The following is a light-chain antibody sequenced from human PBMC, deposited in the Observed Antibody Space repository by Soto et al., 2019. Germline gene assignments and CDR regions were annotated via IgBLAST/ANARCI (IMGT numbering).Light chain of an antibody. CDR1: QGISSY. CDR3: QQLGKT. V-gene: IGKV1-9*01. Sequence: DIQLTQSPSFLSASVGDRVTITCRASQGISSYLAWYQQKPGKAPKLLIYAASTLQSGVPSRFSGSGSGTEFTLTISSLQPEDFATYYCQQLGKTFCPGTKVDIK. J-gene: IGKJ3*01. CDR2: AAS.